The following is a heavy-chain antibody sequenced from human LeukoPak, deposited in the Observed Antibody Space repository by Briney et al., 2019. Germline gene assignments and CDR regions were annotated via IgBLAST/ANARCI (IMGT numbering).Heavy chain of an antibody. CDR3: ARRWNYGRNYYIDV. V-gene: IGHV4-34*01. CDR1: GGSFSNYY. Sequence: PSETLSLTCAVYGGSFSNYYWSWIRQPPGKALEWIGEINDSGRTNYNPSLMSRVTVSVDTSKNQFSLRLTSVTATDMAVYYCARRWNYGRNYYIDVWGNGATVSVSS. D-gene: IGHD1-7*01. J-gene: IGHJ6*03. CDR2: INDSGRT.